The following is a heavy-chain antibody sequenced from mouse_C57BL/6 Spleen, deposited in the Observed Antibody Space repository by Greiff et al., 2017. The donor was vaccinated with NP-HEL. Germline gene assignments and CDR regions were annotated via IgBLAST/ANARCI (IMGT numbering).Heavy chain of an antibody. CDR2: ISDGGSYT. Sequence: EVQVVESGGGLVKPGGSLKLSCAASGFTFSSYAMSWVRQTPEKRLEWVATISDGGSYTYYPDNVKGRFTISRDNAKNNLYLQMSHLKSEDTAMYYCAREGGTYYYAMDYWGQGTSVTVSS. CDR3: AREGGTYYYAMDY. D-gene: IGHD5-1*01. J-gene: IGHJ4*01. CDR1: GFTFSSYA. V-gene: IGHV5-4*01.